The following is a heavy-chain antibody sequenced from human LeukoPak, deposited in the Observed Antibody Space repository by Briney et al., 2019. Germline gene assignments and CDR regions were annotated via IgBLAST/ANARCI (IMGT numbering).Heavy chain of an antibody. CDR3: ARKLGDCSRTTCPLDY. CDR2: MSYDGSNK. V-gene: IGHV3-30*15. J-gene: IGHJ4*02. D-gene: IGHD2-2*01. CDR1: GFTFSDYA. Sequence: PGRSLRLSCAASGFTFSDYAMYWVRQAPGKGLEWVAVMSYDGSNKYYADSVRGRFTISRDNSKNTLYLQLSSLSAEDTAVYYCARKLGDCSRTTCPLDYWGQGTLVTVSS.